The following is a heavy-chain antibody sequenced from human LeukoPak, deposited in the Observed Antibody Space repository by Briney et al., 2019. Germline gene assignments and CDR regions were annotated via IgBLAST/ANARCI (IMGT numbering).Heavy chain of an antibody. CDR3: ASSFYYDSRDY. Sequence: SETLSLTCVVYGGSFSGYFWSCIRQPPGKGLEWIGEITPSGSTNYNPSLKSRVSISIDTSKKKLSLRLTSVTAADSAVYYCASSFYYDSRDYWGQGTLVTVSS. CDR2: ITPSGST. J-gene: IGHJ4*02. CDR1: GGSFSGYF. D-gene: IGHD3-22*01. V-gene: IGHV4-34*01.